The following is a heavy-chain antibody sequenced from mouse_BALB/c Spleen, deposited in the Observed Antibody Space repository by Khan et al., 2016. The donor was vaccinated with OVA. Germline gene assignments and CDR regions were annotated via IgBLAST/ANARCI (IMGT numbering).Heavy chain of an antibody. Sequence: QIQLVQSGAELAKPGASVKMSCKASGYTFSNYWIHGVKQRPGQGLEWIGYFNPRSGYTNYNQTFNDKATLTTDQSSSTAYMQLSCLQSEDSAVYYCARDRIDYWGQGTTLTVSS. J-gene: IGHJ2*01. CDR3: ARDRIDY. CDR2: FNPRSGYT. CDR1: GYTFSNYW. V-gene: IGHV1-7*01.